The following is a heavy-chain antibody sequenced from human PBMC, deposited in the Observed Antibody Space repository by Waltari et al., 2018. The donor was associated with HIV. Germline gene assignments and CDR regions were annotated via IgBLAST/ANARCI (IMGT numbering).Heavy chain of an antibody. CDR1: GFTFSNAW. Sequence: AASGFTFSNAWMSWVRQAPGKGLEWVGRIKSKTDGGTTDYAAPVKGRFTISRDDSKNTLYLQMNSLKTEDTAVYYCTTRYYYGSGSYPRNGMDVWGQGTTVTVSS. J-gene: IGHJ6*02. CDR2: IKSKTDGGTT. CDR3: TTRYYYGSGSYPRNGMDV. D-gene: IGHD3-10*01. V-gene: IGHV3-15*01.